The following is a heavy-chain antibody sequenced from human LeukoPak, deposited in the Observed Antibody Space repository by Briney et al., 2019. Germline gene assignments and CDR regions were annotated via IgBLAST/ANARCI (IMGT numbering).Heavy chain of an antibody. Sequence: GASVKVSCKASGFTFTSSAMQWVRQARGQRLEWIGWIVVGSGNTNYAQKFQERVTITRDMSTSTAYMELSSLRSEDTAVYYCAADRRYYDSSGLYFDYWGQGTLVTVSS. D-gene: IGHD3-22*01. V-gene: IGHV1-58*02. CDR1: GFTFTSSA. CDR3: AADRRYYDSSGLYFDY. J-gene: IGHJ4*02. CDR2: IVVGSGNT.